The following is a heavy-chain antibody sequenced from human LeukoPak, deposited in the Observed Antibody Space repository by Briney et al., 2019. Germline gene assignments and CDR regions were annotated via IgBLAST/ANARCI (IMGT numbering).Heavy chain of an antibody. CDR3: ARGRFATAAGTQFDY. J-gene: IGHJ4*02. D-gene: IGHD6-13*01. CDR2: INHSGST. V-gene: IGHV4-34*01. CDR1: GGSFSGYY. Sequence: TPSETLSLTCAVYGGSFSGYYRSWIRQPPGKGLEWIGEINHSGSTNYNPSLKSRVTISVDTSKNQFSLKLSSVTAADTAVYYCARGRFATAAGTQFDYWGQGTLVTVSS.